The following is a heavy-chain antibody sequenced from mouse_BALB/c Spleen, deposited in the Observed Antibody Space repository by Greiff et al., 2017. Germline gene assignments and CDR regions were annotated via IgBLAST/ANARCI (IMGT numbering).Heavy chain of an antibody. V-gene: IGHV5-9-4*01. CDR1: GFTFSSYA. D-gene: IGHD4-1*01. CDR2: ISSGGSYT. J-gene: IGHJ2*01. Sequence: EVKLMESGGGLVKPGGSLKLSCAASGFTFSSYAMSWVRQSPEKRLEWVAEISSGGSYTYYPDTVTGRFTISSDNAKNTLYLEMSSLRSEDTAMYYCARVGRSYFDYWGQGTTLTVSS. CDR3: ARVGRSYFDY.